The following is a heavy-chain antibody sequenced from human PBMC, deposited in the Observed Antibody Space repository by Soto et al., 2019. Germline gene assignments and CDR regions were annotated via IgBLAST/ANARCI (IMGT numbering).Heavy chain of an antibody. Sequence: ASVKISCKASGYTFTRDYMHWGRQAPGQGLEWMGIINPNGGSTSYAQKFQGRVTMTRDAATSTVYMGLSSLRSEDTAVDYCARAPLPQIWLGVVDYWGQGTLVTGPS. CDR2: INPNGGST. V-gene: IGHV1-46*01. J-gene: IGHJ4*02. CDR1: GYTFTRDY. D-gene: IGHD3-10*01. CDR3: ARAPLPQIWLGVVDY.